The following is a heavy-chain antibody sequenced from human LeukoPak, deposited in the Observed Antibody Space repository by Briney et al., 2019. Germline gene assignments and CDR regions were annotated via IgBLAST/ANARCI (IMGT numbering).Heavy chain of an antibody. V-gene: IGHV3-23*01. CDR2: ISGSGDNT. CDR3: AKGSYYDSSGSFYFDY. CDR1: GFTFSSYA. J-gene: IGHJ4*02. Sequence: GGSLRLSCAASGFTFSSYAMSWVRQAPGKGLEWVSGISGSGDNTYYADSVKGRFTISRDNTKNTLYVQVNSLGTEDTAAYYCAKGSYYDSSGSFYFDYWGQGTLVTVSS. D-gene: IGHD3-22*01.